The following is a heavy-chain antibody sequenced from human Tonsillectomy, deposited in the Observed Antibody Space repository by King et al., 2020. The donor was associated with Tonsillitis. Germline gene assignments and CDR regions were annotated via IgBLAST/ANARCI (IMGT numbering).Heavy chain of an antibody. CDR1: GFTFGDYA. Sequence: VQLVESGGGLVKPGRSLRLSCTASGFTFGDYAMSWFRQAPGKGLEWVGFIRSKAYGGTTEYAASVKGRFTISRDDSKSIAYLQMNSLKTEDTAVYYCTRGAVAGGYYYYGMDVWGHGTTVTVSS. D-gene: IGHD6-19*01. V-gene: IGHV3-49*05. J-gene: IGHJ6*02. CDR2: IRSKAYGGTT. CDR3: TRGAVAGGYYYYGMDV.